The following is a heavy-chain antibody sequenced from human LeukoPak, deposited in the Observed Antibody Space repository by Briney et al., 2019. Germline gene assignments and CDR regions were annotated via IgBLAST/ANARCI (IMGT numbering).Heavy chain of an antibody. V-gene: IGHV3-48*01. J-gene: IGHJ4*02. CDR3: AKDRAPIAAAGMFFDY. Sequence: PGGSLRLSCAASGFTFSNYGMNWVRQAPGKGLEWISYISSASSTVHYADSMKGRFTISRDNAKNSLFLQMNSLRAEDTAVYYCAKDRAPIAAAGMFFDYWGQGTLVTVSS. D-gene: IGHD6-13*01. CDR2: ISSASSTV. CDR1: GFTFSNYG.